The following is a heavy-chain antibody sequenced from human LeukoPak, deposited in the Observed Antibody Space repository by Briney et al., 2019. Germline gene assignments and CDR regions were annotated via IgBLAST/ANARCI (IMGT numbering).Heavy chain of an antibody. CDR3: ARHAVSGTYWPPFDY. J-gene: IGHJ4*02. Sequence: SETLSLTCTVSGDSISSSFYWGWIRQAPGKGLEWVGSMYYSGTTYYNPSFESRVTISVAPSKNQFSLRLTSVTAADTAIYHCARHAVSGTYWPPFDYWAQGSLVTVSS. V-gene: IGHV4-39*01. D-gene: IGHD3-10*01. CDR2: MYYSGTT. CDR1: GDSISSSFY.